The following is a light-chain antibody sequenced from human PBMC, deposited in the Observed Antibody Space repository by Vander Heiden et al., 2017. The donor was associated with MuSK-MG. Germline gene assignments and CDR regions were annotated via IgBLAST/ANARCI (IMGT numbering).Light chain of an antibody. CDR1: ALPKQY. V-gene: IGLV3-25*03. Sequence: SYELPHPPSVSVSPGQTAGITCSGDALPKQYAYWYQQRPGQAPVLLIDKDSERPSGIPERFSGSSSGTTVTLTISGVQAEDEDDYYCQSADSSGTYQVFGGGTKLSVL. CDR2: KDS. CDR3: QSADSSGTYQV. J-gene: IGLJ2*01.